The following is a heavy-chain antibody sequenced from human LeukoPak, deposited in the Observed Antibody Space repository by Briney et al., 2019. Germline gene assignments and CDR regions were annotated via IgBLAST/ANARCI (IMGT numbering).Heavy chain of an antibody. D-gene: IGHD4-17*01. V-gene: IGHV3-23*01. CDR3: ARATTVNWFDP. CDR1: GFTFSTYD. J-gene: IGHJ5*02. Sequence: PGGSLRLSCAASGFTFSTYDMSWVRQAPGKGLEWVAIIGGSGETTIYGDSVKGRLTISRDNSKNTVYLQMNSLRVEDTAVYYCARATTVNWFDPWGQGTLVTVSS. CDR2: IGGSGETT.